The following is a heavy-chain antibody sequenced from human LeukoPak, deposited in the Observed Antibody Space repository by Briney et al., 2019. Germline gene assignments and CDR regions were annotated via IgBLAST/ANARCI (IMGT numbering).Heavy chain of an antibody. V-gene: IGHV4-39*07. CDR3: ARGPTLAGFGELLSYYFDY. J-gene: IGHJ4*02. D-gene: IGHD3-10*01. Sequence: PSETLSLTCTVSGGSISSSSYYWGWIRQPPGKGLEWIGSIYYSGSTNYNPSLKSRVTISVDTSKNQFSLKLSSVTAADTAVYYCARGPTLAGFGELLSYYFDYWGQGTLVTVSS. CDR2: IYYSGST. CDR1: GGSISSSSYY.